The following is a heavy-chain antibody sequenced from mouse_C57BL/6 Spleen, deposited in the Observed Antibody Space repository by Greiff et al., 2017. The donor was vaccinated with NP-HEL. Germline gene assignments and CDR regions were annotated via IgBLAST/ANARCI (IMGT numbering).Heavy chain of an antibody. V-gene: IGHV5-17*01. CDR3: ARSTMITTVLDY. J-gene: IGHJ2*01. D-gene: IGHD2-4*01. CDR1: GFTFSDYG. Sequence: EVKLVESGGGLVKPGGSLKLSCAASGFTFSDYGMHWVRQAPEKGLEWVAYISSGSSTIYYADTVKGRFTISRDNAKNTLFLQMTSLRSEDTAMYYCARSTMITTVLDYWGQGTTPTVSS. CDR2: ISSGSSTI.